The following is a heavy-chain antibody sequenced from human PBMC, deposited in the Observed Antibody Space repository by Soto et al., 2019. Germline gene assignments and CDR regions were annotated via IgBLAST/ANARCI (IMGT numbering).Heavy chain of an antibody. D-gene: IGHD5-12*01. CDR3: ARLRGLRTGEGRTGWFDP. Sequence: SETLSLTCTVSGGSISSSSYYWGWIRQPPGKGLEWIGSIYYSGSTYYNPSLKSRVTISVDTSKNQFSLKLSSVTAADTAVYYCARLRGLRTGEGRTGWFDPWGQGTLVTVSS. CDR2: IYYSGST. V-gene: IGHV4-39*01. CDR1: GGSISSSSYY. J-gene: IGHJ5*02.